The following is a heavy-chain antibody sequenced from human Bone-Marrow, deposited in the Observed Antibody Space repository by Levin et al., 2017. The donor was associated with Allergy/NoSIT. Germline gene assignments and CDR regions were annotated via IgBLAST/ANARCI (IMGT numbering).Heavy chain of an antibody. CDR2: ITESGEKT. D-gene: IGHD2-8*02. J-gene: IGHJ4*02. Sequence: LSLTCAASGFPFRSHAMSWVRQAPGKGLEWVSAITESGEKTYYTDSVKGRFTISRDNSKNTLYLQMNTLRVEDTAVYFCCGAAEYWWGQGALVTVSS. CDR1: GFPFRSHA. V-gene: IGHV3-23*01. CDR3: CGAAEYW.